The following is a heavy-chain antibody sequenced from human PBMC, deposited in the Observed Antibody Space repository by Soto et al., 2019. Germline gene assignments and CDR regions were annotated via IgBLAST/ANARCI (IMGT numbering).Heavy chain of an antibody. J-gene: IGHJ1*01. D-gene: IGHD2-15*01. CDR1: GYTFTSYG. CDR3: ARGCSGGSCYSKEDAEYFQH. CDR2: ISAYNGNT. V-gene: IGHV1-18*01. Sequence: ASVKVSCKASGYTFTSYGISWVRQAPGQGLEWMGWISAYNGNTNYAQKLQGRVTMTTDTSTSTAYMELRSLRSDDTAVYYCARGCSGGSCYSKEDAEYFQHWGQGTLVTVSS.